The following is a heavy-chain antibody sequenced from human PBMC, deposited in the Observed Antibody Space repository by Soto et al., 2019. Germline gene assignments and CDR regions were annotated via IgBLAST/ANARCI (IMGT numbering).Heavy chain of an antibody. Sequence: ASVKVSCKASGYTFTGYYMHWVRQAPGQGLEWMGWINPNSGGTNYAQKFQGWVTITKDTSKNQVVLTMTNMDPVDTATYYCAHFNIVATPMYYFDYWGQGTLVTVSS. J-gene: IGHJ4*02. CDR3: AHFNIVATPMYYFDY. CDR2: INPNSGGT. V-gene: IGHV1-2*04. D-gene: IGHD5-12*01. CDR1: GYTFTGYY.